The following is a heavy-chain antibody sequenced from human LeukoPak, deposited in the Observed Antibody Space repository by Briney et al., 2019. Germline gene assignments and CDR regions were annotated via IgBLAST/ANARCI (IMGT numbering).Heavy chain of an antibody. V-gene: IGHV3-30*18. D-gene: IGHD2-2*01. Sequence: GGSLRLSCAASGFTFSRYGMHWVRQAPGKGLEWVAVISYDGFNKDYVDSVKGRFTISRDNIKNMLYLQMNSLRAEDTAVYYCAKGHIVVVPAALVDYWGQGTLVTVSS. CDR3: AKGHIVVVPAALVDY. CDR2: ISYDGFNK. J-gene: IGHJ4*02. CDR1: GFTFSRYG.